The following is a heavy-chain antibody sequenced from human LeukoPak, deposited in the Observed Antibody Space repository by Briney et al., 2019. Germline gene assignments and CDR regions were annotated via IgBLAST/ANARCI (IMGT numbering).Heavy chain of an antibody. Sequence: GGSLRLSCAASGFTFSNAWMSWVRQAPGKGLEWVGRIKSKTDGGTTDYAAPVKGRFTISRDDSKNTLYLQKNSLKTEDTAVYYCTTDSYYYGSGSYYSIYWGQGTLVTVSS. J-gene: IGHJ4*02. CDR3: TTDSYYYGSGSYYSIY. CDR1: GFTFSNAW. CDR2: IKSKTDGGTT. D-gene: IGHD3-10*01. V-gene: IGHV3-15*01.